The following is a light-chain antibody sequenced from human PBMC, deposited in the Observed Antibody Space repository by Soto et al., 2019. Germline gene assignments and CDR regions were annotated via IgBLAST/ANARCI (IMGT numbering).Light chain of an antibody. V-gene: IGKV3-20*01. CDR2: GAS. J-gene: IGKJ2*01. CDR1: QSVSSSY. CDR3: QQYGNSPYT. Sequence: EIVLTQSPVTLSLSPGERVTLSCRASQSVSSSYLAWYQQKPGQAPRLLIYGASSRATGIPDRFSGSGSGTDFTLTISRLEPEDFAVYYCQQYGNSPYTFGQGTKLEIK.